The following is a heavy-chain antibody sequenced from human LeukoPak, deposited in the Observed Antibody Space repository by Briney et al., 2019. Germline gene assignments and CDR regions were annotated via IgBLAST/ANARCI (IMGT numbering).Heavy chain of an antibody. J-gene: IGHJ4*02. V-gene: IGHV3-21*01. CDR2: ISSSSSYI. CDR1: GFTFSSHS. Sequence: GGSLRLSCAASGFTFSSHSMNWVRQAPGKGLEWVSSISSSSSYIYYADSVKGRFTISRDNAKNSLYLQMNSLRAEDTAVYYCASLGILTGYPLDYWGQGTLVTVSS. CDR3: ASLGILTGYPLDY. D-gene: IGHD3-9*01.